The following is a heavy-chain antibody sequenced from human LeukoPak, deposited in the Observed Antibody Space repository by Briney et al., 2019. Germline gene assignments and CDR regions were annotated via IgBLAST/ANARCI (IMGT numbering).Heavy chain of an antibody. Sequence: GGSLRLSCAASGFTFSSYSMNWVRQAPGKGREWVSYISSSRSTIYYADSVKGRFTISRDNAKNSLYLQMNSLRAEDTAVYYCAREVGAAFGFDPWGQGTLVTVSS. V-gene: IGHV3-48*04. CDR2: ISSSRSTI. CDR1: GFTFSSYS. CDR3: AREVGAAFGFDP. D-gene: IGHD1-26*01. J-gene: IGHJ5*02.